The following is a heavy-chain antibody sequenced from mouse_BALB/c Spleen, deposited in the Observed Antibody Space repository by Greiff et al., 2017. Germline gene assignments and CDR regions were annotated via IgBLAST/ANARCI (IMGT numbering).Heavy chain of an antibody. J-gene: IGHJ4*01. V-gene: IGHV1-77*01. CDR2: IYPGSGST. CDR1: GYTFTDYV. CDR3: ARVDYDDYYAMDY. D-gene: IGHD2-4*01. Sequence: VMLVESGPELVKPGASVKMSCKASGYTFTDYVISWVKQRTGQGLEWIGEIYPGSGSTYYNEKFKGKATLTADKSSNTAYMQLSSLTSEDSAVYFCARVDYDDYYAMDYWGQGTSVTVSS.